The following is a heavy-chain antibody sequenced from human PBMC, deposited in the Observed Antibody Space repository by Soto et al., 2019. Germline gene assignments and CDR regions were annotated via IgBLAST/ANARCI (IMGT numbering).Heavy chain of an antibody. CDR3: ARQWGSRVHDAFDI. Sequence: GESLKISCMGSGYKVSTWHNFTSYWIAWVRQMPGEGLEWMGIIYPGDSDTRYSPSFQGQVTISADKSISTAYLQWSSLKASDTAMYYCARQWGSRVHDAFDIWGQGTMVTVSS. D-gene: IGHD1-1*01. V-gene: IGHV5-51*01. CDR1: GYKVSTWHNFTSYW. CDR2: IYPGDSDT. J-gene: IGHJ3*02.